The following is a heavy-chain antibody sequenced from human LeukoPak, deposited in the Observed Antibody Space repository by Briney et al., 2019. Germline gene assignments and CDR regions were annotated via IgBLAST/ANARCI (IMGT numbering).Heavy chain of an antibody. V-gene: IGHV5-51*01. Sequence: GESLEISFQGSGYSSTSYWIGWVPQMPGKGLGWIGIFYPGDSDTRYSPSFPGQVTISADKSISTAYLQWGSLKASDTAMYYCARQSGSYYRYWGQGTLVTVSS. J-gene: IGHJ4*02. CDR1: GYSSTSYW. CDR3: ARQSGSYYRY. CDR2: FYPGDSDT. D-gene: IGHD1-26*01.